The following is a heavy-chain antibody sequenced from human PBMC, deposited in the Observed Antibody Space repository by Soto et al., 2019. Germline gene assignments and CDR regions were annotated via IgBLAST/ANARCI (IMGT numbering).Heavy chain of an antibody. CDR2: IVVGSGNT. Sequence: GASVMVSCKASGSTFTSSAVQWVRQARGQRLEWIGWIVVGSGNTNYAQKFQERVTITRDMSTSTAYMELSSLRSEDTAVYYCAADRLTYYYGSGSYPPVDYWGQGTLVTVSS. CDR3: AADRLTYYYGSGSYPPVDY. V-gene: IGHV1-58*01. J-gene: IGHJ4*02. CDR1: GSTFTSSA. D-gene: IGHD3-10*01.